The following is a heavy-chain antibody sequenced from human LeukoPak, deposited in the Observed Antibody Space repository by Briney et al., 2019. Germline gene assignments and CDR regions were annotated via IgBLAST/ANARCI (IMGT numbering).Heavy chain of an antibody. D-gene: IGHD3-22*01. CDR1: GGSFSGYY. J-gene: IGHJ1*01. Sequence: PSETLSLTCAVYGGSFSGYYWSWIRQPPGKGLEWIGEINHSGSTNYNPSLKSRVTISLDTSKNQFSLKLSSVTAADTAVYYCARGNHYYDSSAYLAWESFQHWGQGTLVTVSS. CDR3: ARGNHYYDSSAYLAWESFQH. CDR2: INHSGST. V-gene: IGHV4-34*01.